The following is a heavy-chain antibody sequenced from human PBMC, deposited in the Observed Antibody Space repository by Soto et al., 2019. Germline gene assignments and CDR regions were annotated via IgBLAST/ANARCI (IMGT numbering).Heavy chain of an antibody. D-gene: IGHD1-7*01. J-gene: IGHJ4*02. Sequence: EVQLAESEGGMVQPGGSLRLSCVASGITFSSYDMHWVRQATGKGLEYVSSNSRNGGTTYYGNSVNGRVTISRDNSKNTLYRKMGSLRAEDMAVYYCVRRVSGNYDDWCQGTLVTVSS. CDR3: VRRVSGNYDD. CDR1: GITFSSYD. V-gene: IGHV3-64*01. CDR2: NSRNGGTT.